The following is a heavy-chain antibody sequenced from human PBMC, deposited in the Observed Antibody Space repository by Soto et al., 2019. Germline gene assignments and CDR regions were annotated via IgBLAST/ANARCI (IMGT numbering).Heavy chain of an antibody. CDR3: AKASVAGTVYYYYGMDV. Sequence: LRLSGAASGFTFSSYAMSWVRQAPGKGLEWVSAISGSGGSTYYADSVKGRFTISRDNSKNTLYLQMNSLRAEDTAVYYCAKASVAGTVYYYYGMDVWGQGTTVTVSS. V-gene: IGHV3-23*01. CDR2: ISGSGGST. CDR1: GFTFSSYA. D-gene: IGHD6-19*01. J-gene: IGHJ6*02.